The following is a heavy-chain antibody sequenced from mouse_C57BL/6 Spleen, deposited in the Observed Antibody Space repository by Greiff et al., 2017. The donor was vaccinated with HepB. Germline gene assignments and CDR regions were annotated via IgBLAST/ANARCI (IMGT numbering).Heavy chain of an antibody. V-gene: IGHV5-4*01. Sequence: EVKLMESGGGLVKPGGSLKLSCAASGFTFSSYAMSWVRQTPEKRLEWVATISDGGSYTYYPDNVKGRFTISRDNAKNNLYLQMSHLKSEDTAMYYCARDRGFAYWGPGTLVTVSA. D-gene: IGHD3-1*01. CDR1: GFTFSSYA. J-gene: IGHJ3*01. CDR3: ARDRGFAY. CDR2: ISDGGSYT.